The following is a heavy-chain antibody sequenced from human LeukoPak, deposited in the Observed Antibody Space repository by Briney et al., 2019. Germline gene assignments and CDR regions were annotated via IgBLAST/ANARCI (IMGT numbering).Heavy chain of an antibody. J-gene: IGHJ4*02. V-gene: IGHV4-59*08. CDR2: IYYTGST. CDR1: GGTISNYS. CDR3: AGQGIVGGTVHY. Sequence: SETLSLTCTGSGGTISNYSWSGIGQPPGKGLEWIGYIYYTGSTNYNPSLKSRVTISVDTSKKQFSLKLSSVTAADTAVYYCAGQGIVGGTVHYWGQGTLVTVSS. D-gene: IGHD1-26*01.